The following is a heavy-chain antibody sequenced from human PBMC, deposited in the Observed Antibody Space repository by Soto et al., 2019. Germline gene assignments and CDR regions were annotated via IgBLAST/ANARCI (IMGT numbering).Heavy chain of an antibody. CDR1: GFTFSSYA. V-gene: IGHV3-23*01. Sequence: GGSLRLSCAASGFTFSSYAMSWVRQAPGKGLEWVSAISGSGGSTYYADSVKGRFTISRDNSKNTLYLQMNSLRAEDTAVYYCAAMYYYDSSGDYWGQGTLVTVSS. CDR2: ISGSGGST. CDR3: AAMYYYDSSGDY. J-gene: IGHJ4*02. D-gene: IGHD3-22*01.